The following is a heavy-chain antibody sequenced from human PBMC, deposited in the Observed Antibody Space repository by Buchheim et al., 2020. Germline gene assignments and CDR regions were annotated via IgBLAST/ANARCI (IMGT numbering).Heavy chain of an antibody. CDR1: GYTFTSYD. CDR2: MNPNSGNT. J-gene: IGHJ6*02. CDR3: ARNYVFWGLRLGELSLPHYYYGMDV. D-gene: IGHD3-16*02. V-gene: IGHV1-8*01. Sequence: QVQLVQSGAEVKKPGASVKVSCKASGYTFTSYDINWVRQATGQGLEWMGWMNPNSGNTGYAQKFQGRVTMTRNTSISTAYMELSSLRSEDTAVYYCARNYVFWGLRLGELSLPHYYYGMDVWGQGTT.